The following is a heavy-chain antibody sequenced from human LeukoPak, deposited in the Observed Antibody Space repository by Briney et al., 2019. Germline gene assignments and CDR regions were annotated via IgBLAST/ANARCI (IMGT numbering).Heavy chain of an antibody. J-gene: IGHJ4*02. CDR2: IDPNSGDT. CDR1: GYSXTGYF. V-gene: IGHV1-2*02. D-gene: IGHD3-22*01. Sequence: ASVKVSCKASGYSXTGYFIHGVRQAPGQGLEWMGCIDPNSGDTKYAQKFQGRVSMPRDTSTRTAYMELSRLRSDDTAAYFCARSGSTGYSLDYWGQGTLVTVSS. CDR3: ARSGSTGYSLDY.